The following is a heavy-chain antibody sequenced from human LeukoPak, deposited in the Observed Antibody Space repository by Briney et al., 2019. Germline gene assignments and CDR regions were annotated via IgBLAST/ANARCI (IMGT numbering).Heavy chain of an antibody. Sequence: PGGSLRLSCAASGFTFSSYSMNWVRQAPGKGLEWVSSISSSSSYIYYADSVKGRFTISRDNSKNTLYLQMNSLRAEDTAVYYCAKDPKQWLARTLDYWGQGTLVTVSS. J-gene: IGHJ4*02. CDR2: ISSSSSYI. D-gene: IGHD6-19*01. CDR3: AKDPKQWLARTLDY. V-gene: IGHV3-21*04. CDR1: GFTFSSYS.